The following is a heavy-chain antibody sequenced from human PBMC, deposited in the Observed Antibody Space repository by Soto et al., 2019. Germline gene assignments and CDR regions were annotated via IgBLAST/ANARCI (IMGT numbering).Heavy chain of an antibody. CDR1: GGSISSYY. V-gene: IGHV4-59*01. CDR2: IYYSGST. CDR3: ARLARDYDFWSGYSDRYYFDY. D-gene: IGHD3-3*01. Sequence: PSETLSLTCTVSGGSISSYYWSWIRQPPGKGLEWIGYIYYSGSTNYNPSLKSRVTISVDTSKNQFSLKLSSVTAADTAVYYCARLARDYDFWSGYSDRYYFDYWGQGTLVTVSS. J-gene: IGHJ4*02.